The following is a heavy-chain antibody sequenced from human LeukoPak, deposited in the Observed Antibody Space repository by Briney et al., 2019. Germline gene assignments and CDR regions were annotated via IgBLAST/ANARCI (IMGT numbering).Heavy chain of an antibody. J-gene: IGHJ4*02. V-gene: IGHV4-34*01. D-gene: IGHD3-22*01. CDR2: INHSGST. CDR3: ARLWGYYD. Sequence: SETLSLTCTVSGGSISSYYWSWIRQPPGKGLEWIGEINHSGSTNYNPSLKSRVTISVDSSKNQFSLKLSSVTAADTAVYYCARLWGYYDWGQGTLVTVSS. CDR1: GGSISSYY.